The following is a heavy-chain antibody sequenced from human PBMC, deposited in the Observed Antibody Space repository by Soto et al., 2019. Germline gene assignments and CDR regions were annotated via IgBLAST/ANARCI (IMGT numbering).Heavy chain of an antibody. V-gene: IGHV3-23*01. Sequence: GGSLRLSCAASGFTFSIYAMTWVRQSPGKGLEGVSSMSRTGDNTYYADSVKGRFTISRDNSKNTLYLQMNSLRAEDTAIYYCAKDKSNSNPLYYFDFWGPGTLVTVSS. D-gene: IGHD3-22*01. CDR2: MSRTGDNT. J-gene: IGHJ4*02. CDR3: AKDKSNSNPLYYFDF. CDR1: GFTFSIYA.